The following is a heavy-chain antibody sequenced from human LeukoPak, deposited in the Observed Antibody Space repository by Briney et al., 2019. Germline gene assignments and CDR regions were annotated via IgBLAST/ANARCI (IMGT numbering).Heavy chain of an antibody. CDR2: INHSGST. CDR3: ARSCSGGSCFRRRIFDY. Sequence: SETLSLTCTVSGGSISGYYWSWIRQPPGKGLEWIGEINHSGSTNYNPSLKSRVTISVDTSKNQFSLKLSSVTAADTAVYYCARSCSGGSCFRRRIFDYWGQGTLVTVSS. V-gene: IGHV4-34*01. CDR1: GGSISGYY. J-gene: IGHJ4*02. D-gene: IGHD2-15*01.